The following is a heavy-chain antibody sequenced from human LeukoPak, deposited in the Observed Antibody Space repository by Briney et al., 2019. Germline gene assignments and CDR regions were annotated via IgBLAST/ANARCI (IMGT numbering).Heavy chain of an antibody. V-gene: IGHV3-21*01. CDR2: ISSGSSYI. CDR3: ARARLGSLVDY. CDR1: GFIFSRYG. Sequence: PGGTLRLSCAASGFIFSRYGMSWVRQAPGKGLEWVSSISSGSSYIYYADSVKGRFTISRDNSKNTLYLQMNSLRAEDTAVYYCARARLGSLVDYWGQGTLVTVSS. D-gene: IGHD6-13*01. J-gene: IGHJ4*02.